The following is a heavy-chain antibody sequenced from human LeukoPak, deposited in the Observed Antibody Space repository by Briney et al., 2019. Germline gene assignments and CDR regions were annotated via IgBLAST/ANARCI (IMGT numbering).Heavy chain of an antibody. CDR1: GYTFTSYG. CDR3: ARSRYYSSTSCRGAYNWFDP. D-gene: IGHD2-2*01. CDR2: ITVYNGNT. Sequence: GASVKVSCKASGYTFTSYGISWVRQAPGQGLEWMGWITVYNGNTNYAQKLQGRVTMTTDTSTSTAYMELRSLRSDDTAVYYCARSRYYSSTSCRGAYNWFDPWGQGTLVTVSS. J-gene: IGHJ5*02. V-gene: IGHV1-18*01.